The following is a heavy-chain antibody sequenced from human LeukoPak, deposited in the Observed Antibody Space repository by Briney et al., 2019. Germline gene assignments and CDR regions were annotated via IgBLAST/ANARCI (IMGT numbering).Heavy chain of an antibody. V-gene: IGHV4-39*01. D-gene: IGHD3-16*02. CDR1: GGSISSSSYY. CDR2: IYYSGST. J-gene: IGHJ4*02. Sequence: SETLSLTCTVSGGSISSSSYYWGWIRQPPGKGLEWIGSIYYSGSTYYNPSLKSRVTISVDTSKNQFSLKLSSVTAADTAVYYCARASGGIMITFGGVIRIGKFDYWGQGTLVTVSS. CDR3: ARASGGIMITFGGVIRIGKFDY.